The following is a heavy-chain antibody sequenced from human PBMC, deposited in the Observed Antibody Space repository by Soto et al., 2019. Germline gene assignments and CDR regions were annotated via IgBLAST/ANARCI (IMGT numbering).Heavy chain of an antibody. Sequence: SSETLSLTCTVSGGSISSSSYYWGWIRQPPGKGLEWIGSIYYSGSTYYNPSLKSRVTISVDTSKNQFSLKLSSVTAADTAVYYCARGLLGGSFDYWGQGTLVTVSS. J-gene: IGHJ4*02. CDR2: IYYSGST. D-gene: IGHD2-21*02. CDR1: GGSISSSSYY. V-gene: IGHV4-39*01. CDR3: ARGLLGGSFDY.